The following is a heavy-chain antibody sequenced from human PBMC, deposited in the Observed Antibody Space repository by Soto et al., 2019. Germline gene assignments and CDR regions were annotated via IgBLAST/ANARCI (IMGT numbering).Heavy chain of an antibody. CDR3: ARGVPAALASPFNWFDP. D-gene: IGHD2-2*01. J-gene: IGHJ5*02. Sequence: QVQLVQSGAEVKKPGSSVKVSCETSGGTFRSYAISWVRQAPGQGLEWMGGIIPILDTTNYAQKFQGRVTISADESTNTAYMELGSLRSEDTAVYYCARGVPAALASPFNWFDPWGQGTLVSVSS. V-gene: IGHV1-69*01. CDR2: IIPILDTT. CDR1: GGTFRSYA.